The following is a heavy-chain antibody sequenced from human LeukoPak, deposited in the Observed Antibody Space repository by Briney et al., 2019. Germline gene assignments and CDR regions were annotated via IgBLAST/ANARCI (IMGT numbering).Heavy chain of an antibody. D-gene: IGHD3-22*01. Sequence: GGSLRLSCAASGFTFTSYAMHWVRQAPGKGLEWVAVISYGGSNKYYADSVKGRFTISRDNSKNTLYLQMNSLRAEDTAVYYCAKDGRYYYDSSGPFFDYWGQGTLVTVSS. V-gene: IGHV3-30-3*01. CDR3: AKDGRYYYDSSGPFFDY. CDR2: ISYGGSNK. J-gene: IGHJ4*02. CDR1: GFTFTSYA.